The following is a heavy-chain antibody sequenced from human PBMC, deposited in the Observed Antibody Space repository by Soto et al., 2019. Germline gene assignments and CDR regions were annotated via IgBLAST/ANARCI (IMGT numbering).Heavy chain of an antibody. J-gene: IGHJ2*01. CDR3: ARVYGDYNSQSYWDFDL. Sequence: QGQLVQSGAEVKKPGASVKVSCKASGYTFTSYGISWVRQAPGQGREWLGCISADNGNTNFAQKLQGRVTMTTDTATSTAYMERRSQRSDDTAVYYCARVYGDYNSQSYWDFDLWGRGTLVTVSS. CDR1: GYTFTSYG. D-gene: IGHD4-17*01. CDR2: ISADNGNT. V-gene: IGHV1-18*01.